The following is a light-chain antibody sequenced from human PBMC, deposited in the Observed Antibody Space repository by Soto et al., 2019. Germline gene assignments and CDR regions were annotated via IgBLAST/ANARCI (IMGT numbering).Light chain of an antibody. CDR1: QSISSW. Sequence: DIKMTQSLSTLSASVGDRVTITCRASQSISSWLAWYQQKPGKAPKLLIYKASSLESGVPSRFSGSGSGTEFTLTISSLQPDDFATYYCQQYNSYPWTFGQGTKV. CDR3: QQYNSYPWT. J-gene: IGKJ1*01. V-gene: IGKV1-5*03. CDR2: KAS.